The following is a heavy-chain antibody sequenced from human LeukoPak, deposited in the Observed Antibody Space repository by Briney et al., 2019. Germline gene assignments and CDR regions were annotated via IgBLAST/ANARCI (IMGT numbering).Heavy chain of an antibody. Sequence: GGSLRLSCAASGFTFKSYAMYWVGQAPGKGLEGVSGIFGSGGSAHYADSVKGRFTIFRDNSKNTVYLQMNSLRAEDTAVYYCAKTTTGYSSGRYPGWPVDYWGQGTLVTVSS. V-gene: IGHV3-23*01. D-gene: IGHD6-19*01. CDR1: GFTFKSYA. CDR3: AKTTTGYSSGRYPGWPVDY. CDR2: IFGSGGSA. J-gene: IGHJ4*02.